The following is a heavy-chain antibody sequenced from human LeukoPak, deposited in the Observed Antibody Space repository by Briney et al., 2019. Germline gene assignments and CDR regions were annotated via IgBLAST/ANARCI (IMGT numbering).Heavy chain of an antibody. CDR2: INEDGSEK. Sequence: GGSLRLSCAAAVFIFRNYWMGWVRQAPGKGLEWVANINEDGSEKYYVDSVKGRFIISRDNDKNSLYLQMNILRAEDTAVFYCLSGSGHCGQGTLVTVSS. V-gene: IGHV3-7*01. J-gene: IGHJ4*02. CDR3: LSGSGH. CDR1: VFIFRNYW. D-gene: IGHD3-10*01.